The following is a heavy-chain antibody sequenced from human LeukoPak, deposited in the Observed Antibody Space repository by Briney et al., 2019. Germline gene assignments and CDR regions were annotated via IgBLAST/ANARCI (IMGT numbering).Heavy chain of an antibody. V-gene: IGHV5-51*01. CDR2: IYPGDSDT. D-gene: IGHD6-19*01. J-gene: IGHJ4*02. Sequence: GESLKISCKGSGYTFTNYWIGWVRRMPGKGLKWMGIIYPGDSDTRYSPSFQGHVTISADKSISTAYLQWSSLKASDTAIYYCARQVAEYAGPPIDYWGQGTLVTVSS. CDR1: GYTFTNYW. CDR3: ARQVAEYAGPPIDY.